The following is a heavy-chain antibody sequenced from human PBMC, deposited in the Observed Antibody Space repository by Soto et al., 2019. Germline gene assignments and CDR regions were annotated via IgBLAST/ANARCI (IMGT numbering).Heavy chain of an antibody. CDR3: ATQGSPTYYTPLYPRFDP. V-gene: IGHV2-5*02. J-gene: IGHJ5*02. D-gene: IGHD3-10*01. CDR2: IYWGDDK. CDR1: GFSLSTSGVG. Sequence: QITLKESGPTLVKPTQTLTLTCTFSGFSLSTSGVGVGWIRQPPGKALEWLALIYWGDDKRYSPSLKSTLTIPQDTSNNPLVLTITNMDPVHTATYYCATQGSPTYYTPLYPRFDPWGQGTLVTVSS.